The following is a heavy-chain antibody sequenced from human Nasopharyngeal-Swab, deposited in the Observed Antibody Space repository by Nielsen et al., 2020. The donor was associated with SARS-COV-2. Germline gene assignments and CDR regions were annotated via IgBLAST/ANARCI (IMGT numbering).Heavy chain of an antibody. CDR1: GFTFSSYA. CDR2: IGGSGGST. Sequence: GESLKISCAASGFTFSSYAMSWVRQAPGKGLEWVSGIGGSGGSTYYADSVKGRFTISRDNSKNTLYMQMNSLRAEDTAVYYCAKDRDSNGWYFDYWGQGTLVTVSS. V-gene: IGHV3-23*01. D-gene: IGHD6-19*01. J-gene: IGHJ4*02. CDR3: AKDRDSNGWYFDY.